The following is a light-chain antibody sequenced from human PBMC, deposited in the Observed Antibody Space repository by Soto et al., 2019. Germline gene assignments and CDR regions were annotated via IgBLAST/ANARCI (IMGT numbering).Light chain of an antibody. CDR2: GAS. Sequence: EIVMTQSPGTLSVSPGERATLSCRASQSVNSNLAWYQQKPGQAPRILIYGASTRATAIPARFSGSESGTEFTLTISSLQSEDVAVYYCQQYNDWPRTFCGGTKVEIK. CDR1: QSVNSN. CDR3: QQYNDWPRT. J-gene: IGKJ4*01. V-gene: IGKV3-15*01.